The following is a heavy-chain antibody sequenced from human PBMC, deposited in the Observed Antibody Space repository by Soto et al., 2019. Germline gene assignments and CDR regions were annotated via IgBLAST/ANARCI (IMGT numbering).Heavy chain of an antibody. CDR3: ARDPSDYSNYYYYYYGIDV. CDR2: IWYDGSNK. D-gene: IGHD4-4*01. CDR1: GVTFSSYG. Sequence: PGGYLRLSCAASGVTFSSYGMHWVRQAPGKGLEWVAVIWYDGSNKYYADSVKGRFTISRDNSKNTLYLQMNSLRAEDTAAYYCARDPSDYSNYYYYYYGIDVWGQGTTLTGSS. V-gene: IGHV3-33*01. J-gene: IGHJ6*02.